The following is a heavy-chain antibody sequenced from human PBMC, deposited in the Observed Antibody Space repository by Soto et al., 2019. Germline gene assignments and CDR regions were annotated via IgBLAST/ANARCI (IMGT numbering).Heavy chain of an antibody. V-gene: IGHV3-23*01. J-gene: IGHJ5*02. Sequence: GGSLRLSCAASGFNLSSYAMSWVLQAPGKGLEWVSGISGSGSGGTTFYADSVKGRLAISRDNFKNTLFLQMNSLRVDDTALYYCAKHEYCSGGRCYTGWDWFDTWGQGALVTVSS. CDR3: AKHEYCSGGRCYTGWDWFDT. CDR1: GFNLSSYA. D-gene: IGHD2-15*01. CDR2: ISGSGSGGTT.